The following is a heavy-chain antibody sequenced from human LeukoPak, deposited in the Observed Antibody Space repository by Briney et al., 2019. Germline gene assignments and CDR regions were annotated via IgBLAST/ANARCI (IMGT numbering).Heavy chain of an antibody. Sequence: SETLSLTCAVYGGSFSGYYWSWIRQPPGKGLEWIGEINHSGSTTYNPSLKSRVTISVDTSKNQFSLKLTSVTAADTAVYYCAREDLGAETTMDYWGQGTPVPVSS. D-gene: IGHD1-1*01. V-gene: IGHV4-34*01. CDR3: AREDLGAETTMDY. J-gene: IGHJ4*02. CDR1: GGSFSGYY. CDR2: INHSGST.